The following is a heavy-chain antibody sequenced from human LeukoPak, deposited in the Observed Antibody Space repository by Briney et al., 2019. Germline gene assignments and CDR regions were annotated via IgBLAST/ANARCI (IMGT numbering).Heavy chain of an antibody. D-gene: IGHD2-15*01. CDR3: ARDFGYCSGGSCYRPGDY. V-gene: IGHV3-7*01. J-gene: IGHJ4*02. Sequence: GGSLRLSCAASGFTFSSYWMSWVRQAPGKGLEWVANMKQDGSEKYYVDSVKGRFTISRDNAKNSLYLQMNSLRAEDTAVYYCARDFGYCSGGSCYRPGDYWGQGTLVTVSS. CDR1: GFTFSSYW. CDR2: MKQDGSEK.